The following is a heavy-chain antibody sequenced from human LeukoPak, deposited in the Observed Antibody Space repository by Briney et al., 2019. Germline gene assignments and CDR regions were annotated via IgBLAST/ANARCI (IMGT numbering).Heavy chain of an antibody. Sequence: ASVKVSCKASGGTFSSYAISWVRQAPGQGLEWMGGIIPIFGTANYAQKFQGRVTITADESTSTAYMGLSSLRSEDTAVYYCAREYYDSSGYSLMGEYGMDVWGQGTTVTVSS. CDR1: GGTFSSYA. CDR3: AREYYDSSGYSLMGEYGMDV. D-gene: IGHD3-22*01. V-gene: IGHV1-69*13. CDR2: IIPIFGTA. J-gene: IGHJ6*02.